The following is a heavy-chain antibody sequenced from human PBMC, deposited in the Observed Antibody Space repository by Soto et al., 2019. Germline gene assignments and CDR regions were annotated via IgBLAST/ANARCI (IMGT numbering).Heavy chain of an antibody. V-gene: IGHV3-11*01. Sequence: GSLRLSCAASNFIFSDYYMSWIRQAPGKGLEWVSYISNSGTTIYYADSVKGRFTISRDNAKKSLYLQMNSLRAEDTAVYYCARDTLPTDFGLGWDVWGQGTTVTVSS. CDR3: ARDTLPTDFGLGWDV. J-gene: IGHJ6*02. CDR1: NFIFSDYY. D-gene: IGHD4-17*01. CDR2: ISNSGTTI.